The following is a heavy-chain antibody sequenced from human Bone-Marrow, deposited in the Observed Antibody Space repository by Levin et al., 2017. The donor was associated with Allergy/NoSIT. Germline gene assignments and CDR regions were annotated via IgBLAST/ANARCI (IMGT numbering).Heavy chain of an antibody. Sequence: AGGSLRLSCAASGFTFSIYAMSWVRQAPGKGLEWVSILNAGGDNTYYDDFAKGRLIISRDNTKNTLYLQMNSLRAEDTAVYYCAKREGIVATIGHAFDIWGQGTMVTVSS. D-gene: IGHD5-12*01. CDR3: AKREGIVATIGHAFDI. CDR2: LNAGGDNT. V-gene: IGHV3-23*01. CDR1: GFTFSIYA. J-gene: IGHJ3*02.